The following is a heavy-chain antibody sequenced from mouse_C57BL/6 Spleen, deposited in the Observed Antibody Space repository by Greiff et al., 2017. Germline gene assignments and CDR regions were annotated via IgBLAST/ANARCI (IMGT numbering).Heavy chain of an antibody. J-gene: IGHJ4*01. CDR3: ARSGDENAMDY. CDR2: IDPSDSYT. D-gene: IGHD3-2*02. V-gene: IGHV1-69*01. Sequence: QVHVKQPGAELVMPGASVKLSCKASGYTFTSYWMHWVKQRPGQGLEWIGEIDPSDSYTNYNQKFKGKSTLTVDNSSSTAYMQLSSLTSEDSAVYYCARSGDENAMDYWGQGTSVTVSS. CDR1: GYTFTSYW.